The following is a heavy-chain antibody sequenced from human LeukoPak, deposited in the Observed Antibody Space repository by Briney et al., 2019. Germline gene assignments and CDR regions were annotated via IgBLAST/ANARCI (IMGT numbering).Heavy chain of an antibody. V-gene: IGHV3-21*01. D-gene: IGHD6-13*01. CDR3: ARGAGIAGGSYFDY. J-gene: IGHJ4*02. CDR2: ISASSNYI. CDR1: GFTFSSYS. Sequence: GGSLRLSCAASGFTFSSYSMNWVRQAPGKGLEWVSSISASSNYIYYADSLKGRFTISRDNAKNSLYLQMNGLRAEDTAVYFCARGAGIAGGSYFDYWGQGTLVTVSS.